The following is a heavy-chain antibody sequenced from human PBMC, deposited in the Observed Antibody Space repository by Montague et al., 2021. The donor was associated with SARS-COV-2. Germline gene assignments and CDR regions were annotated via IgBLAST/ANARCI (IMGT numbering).Heavy chain of an antibody. CDR2: IYYSGST. J-gene: IGHJ4*02. CDR1: GGSISSSSYY. V-gene: IGHV4-39*01. Sequence: SETLSLTCTVSGGSISSSSYYWGWIRQPPGNGLEWIGSIYYSGSTYYNPSLKSRVTISVDTSKNQFSLKLSSVTATDTAVYYCARGEEEMATIVDEYFDYWGQGTLVTVSS. CDR3: ARGEEEMATIVDEYFDY. D-gene: IGHD5-24*01.